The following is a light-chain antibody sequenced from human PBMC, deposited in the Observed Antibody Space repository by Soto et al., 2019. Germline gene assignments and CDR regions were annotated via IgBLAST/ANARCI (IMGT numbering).Light chain of an antibody. J-gene: IGKJ1*01. Sequence: EIVFTQSPSTLPVSPGDSATLSCRASQSVTSNLAWYQHKPGQAPRLLIYSSSTRAAGIPARFGGSGSGTEFTFSISSLQSEDFAVYYCQQYNNWPRTFGQGPKVDIK. CDR3: QQYNNWPRT. V-gene: IGKV3-15*01. CDR1: QSVTSN. CDR2: SSS.